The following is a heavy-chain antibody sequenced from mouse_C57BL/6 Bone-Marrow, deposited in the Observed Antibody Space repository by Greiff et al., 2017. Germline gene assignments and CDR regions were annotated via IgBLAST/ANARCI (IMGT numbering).Heavy chain of an antibody. CDR1: GYTFTSYW. J-gene: IGHJ1*03. Sequence: QVQLQQPGAELVKPGASVKMSCKASGYTFTSYWITWVKQRPGQCLEWIGDIYPGSGSTNYNEKFKSKATLTVDTSSSTAYMQLSSLTSEDSAVYYCARGLYPYWYFDVWGTGTTVTVSS. D-gene: IGHD2-12*01. CDR2: IYPGSGST. CDR3: ARGLYPYWYFDV. V-gene: IGHV1-55*01.